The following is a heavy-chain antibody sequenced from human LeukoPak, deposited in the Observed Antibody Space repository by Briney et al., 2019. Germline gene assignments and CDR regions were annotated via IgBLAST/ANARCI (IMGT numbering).Heavy chain of an antibody. J-gene: IGHJ6*02. Sequence: SETLSLTCTVSGGSISSGSYYWSWIRQPPGKGLEWIGYIYYSGSTNYNPSLKSRVTISVDTSKNQFSLKLSSVTAADTAVYYCARRGYGDYYYGMDVWGQGTTVTVSS. CDR1: GGSISSGSYY. CDR2: IYYSGST. D-gene: IGHD4-17*01. CDR3: ARRGYGDYYYGMDV. V-gene: IGHV4-61*01.